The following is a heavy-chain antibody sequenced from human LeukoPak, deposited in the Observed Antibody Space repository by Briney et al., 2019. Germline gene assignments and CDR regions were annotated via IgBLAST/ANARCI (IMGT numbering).Heavy chain of an antibody. CDR2: IYTSGST. D-gene: IGHD4-23*01. CDR1: GGSISSGSYY. Sequence: PSETLSLTCTVSGGSISSGSYYWSWIRQPAGKGLEWIGRIYTSGSTSYNPSLKSRVTISVDTSKNQISLKLSSVTAADTAVYYCAGHYGGNSNWFDPWGQGTLVTVSS. V-gene: IGHV4-61*02. CDR3: AGHYGGNSNWFDP. J-gene: IGHJ5*02.